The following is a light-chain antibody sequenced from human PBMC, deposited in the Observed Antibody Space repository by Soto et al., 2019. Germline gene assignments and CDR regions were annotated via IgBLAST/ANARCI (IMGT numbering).Light chain of an antibody. V-gene: IGKV3-20*01. CDR3: LQYGSSART. CDR1: QSVSSSY. CDR2: GAS. J-gene: IGKJ1*01. Sequence: EIVLTQSPGTLSLSPGERATLSCRASQSVSSSYLAWYQQKPGQAPRLLVYGASSRATGIPDRFSGSGSGTDFTLTISRLEPEDFAVYYCLQYGSSARTFGKGTTVEIK.